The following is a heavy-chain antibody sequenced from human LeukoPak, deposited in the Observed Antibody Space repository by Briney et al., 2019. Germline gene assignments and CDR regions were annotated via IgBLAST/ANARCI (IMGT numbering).Heavy chain of an antibody. CDR2: IYFSGTT. CDR1: GGSISSSNYY. J-gene: IGHJ1*01. D-gene: IGHD4-17*01. V-gene: IGHV4-39*07. Sequence: SETLSLTCSVSGGSISSSNYYWGWIRQPPGKGLEWIGRIYFSGTTYYNPSLKSRVTISVDTSKNQFSLKLSSVTAADTAVYYCARVGLYGDSRGAIQHWGQGTLVTVSS. CDR3: ARVGLYGDSRGAIQH.